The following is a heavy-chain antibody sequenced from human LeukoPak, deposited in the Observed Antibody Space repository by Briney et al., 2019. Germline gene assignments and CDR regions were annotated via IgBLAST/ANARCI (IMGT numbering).Heavy chain of an antibody. CDR2: INPGDSDT. J-gene: IGHJ4*02. V-gene: IGHV5-51*01. CDR1: GYTFTNYW. CDR3: ARGWNFDY. Sequence: GESLKISCKGSGYTFTNYWIGWVRQMPGKGLEWMGIINPGDSDTRYSPSFQGQVTISADKSISTTYLQWSSLKAADSAIYHCARGWNFDYWGQGTLVTVSP. D-gene: IGHD6-19*01.